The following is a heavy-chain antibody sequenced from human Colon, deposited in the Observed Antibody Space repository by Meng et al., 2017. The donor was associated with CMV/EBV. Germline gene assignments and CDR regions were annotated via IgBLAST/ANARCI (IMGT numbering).Heavy chain of an antibody. CDR2: IYPNGVT. D-gene: IGHD2-2*01. Sequence: SETLSLTCTVSGDSMSRRSYYWGWVRQPPGKGLEWIGNIYPNGVTYYNPSLKSRVTISLDTPKKQFSLRLTSVTAADTAVYYCARGQGYCTSANCLKYYFDFWGQGALVTVSS. CDR3: ARGQGYCTSANCLKYYFDF. CDR1: GDSMSRRSYY. J-gene: IGHJ4*02. V-gene: IGHV4-39*07.